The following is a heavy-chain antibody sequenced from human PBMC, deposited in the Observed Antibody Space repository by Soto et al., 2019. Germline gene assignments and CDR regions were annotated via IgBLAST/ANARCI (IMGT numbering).Heavy chain of an antibody. CDR3: AKDRKIQRWAHFDC. J-gene: IGHJ4*02. D-gene: IGHD5-18*01. CDR1: GFTFSSYA. Sequence: EVQLLESGGGLVQPGGSLRLSCAASGFTFSSYAMSWVRQAPGKGLEWVSAISGSGGITYYADSVKGRFTISRDNSKNTLYLQMNSLRAEDTAAYYCAKDRKIQRWAHFDCWGQGTLVTVSS. CDR2: ISGSGGIT. V-gene: IGHV3-23*01.